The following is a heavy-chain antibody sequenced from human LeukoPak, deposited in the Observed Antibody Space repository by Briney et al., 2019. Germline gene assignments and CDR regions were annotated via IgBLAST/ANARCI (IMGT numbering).Heavy chain of an antibody. V-gene: IGHV3-33*01. J-gene: IGHJ6*02. CDR1: GFTFSSYG. Sequence: PGGSLRLSCAASGFTFSSYGMHWVRQAPGKGLEWVAVIWYDGSNKYYADSVKGRFTISRDNAKNSLYLQMNSLRAEDTAVYYCARVGYDFWSGYYMDVWGQGTTVTVSS. CDR3: ARVGYDFWSGYYMDV. D-gene: IGHD3-3*01. CDR2: IWYDGSNK.